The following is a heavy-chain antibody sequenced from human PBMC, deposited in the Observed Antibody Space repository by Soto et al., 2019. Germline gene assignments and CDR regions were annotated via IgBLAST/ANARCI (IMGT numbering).Heavy chain of an antibody. J-gene: IGHJ4*02. Sequence: GASVKVSRKVSGYTLTELSMHWVRQAPGKGLEWMGGFDPEDGETIYAQKFQGRVTMTEDTSTDTAYMELSSLRSEDTAVYYCATDSSGYKGYFDYWGQGTLVTVSS. CDR2: FDPEDGET. CDR1: GYTLTELS. CDR3: ATDSSGYKGYFDY. D-gene: IGHD3-22*01. V-gene: IGHV1-24*01.